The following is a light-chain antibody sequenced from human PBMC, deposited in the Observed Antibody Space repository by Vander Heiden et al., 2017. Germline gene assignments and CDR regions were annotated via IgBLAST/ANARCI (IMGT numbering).Light chain of an antibody. CDR1: IMDGVGYKY. Sequence: HSALTQPASVSGSPGQSITLSCTGTIMDGVGYKYVSWYQQHPGKAPKLLIYDLKSRPSGVSSRFSGSRSGNTASLTISGLQAEDEADYYCSSYTTSTTLDVFGTGTKVTVL. J-gene: IGLJ1*01. CDR2: DLK. V-gene: IGLV2-14*03. CDR3: SSYTTSTTLDV.